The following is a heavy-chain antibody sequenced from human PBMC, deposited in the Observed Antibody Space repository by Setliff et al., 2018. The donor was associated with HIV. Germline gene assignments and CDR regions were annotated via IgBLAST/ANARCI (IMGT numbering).Heavy chain of an antibody. CDR1: GGSFSDFY. CDR3: ARGVARQVVIDRWFDP. J-gene: IGHJ5*02. Sequence: SETLSLTCAVFGGSFSDFYWSWIRQPPGQGLEWIGEISYSGSTVYNPSLKSRVTMSVDASKNLVSLNLNSVTAADTAIYCCARGVARQVVIDRWFDPWGQGTPVTVSS. D-gene: IGHD2-21*01. CDR2: ISYSGST. V-gene: IGHV4-34*01.